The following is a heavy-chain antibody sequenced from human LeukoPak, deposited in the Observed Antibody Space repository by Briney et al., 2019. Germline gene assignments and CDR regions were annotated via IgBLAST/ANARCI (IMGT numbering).Heavy chain of an antibody. CDR3: ARISRGSSSDY. J-gene: IGHJ4*02. CDR2: ISAYNGNT. V-gene: IGHV1-18*04. D-gene: IGHD6-6*01. Sequence: ASVKVSCKASGYTFTGYYMHWVRQAPGQGLEWMGWISAYNGNTNYAQKLQGRVTMTTDTSTSTAYMELRSLRSDDTAVYYCARISRGSSSDYWGQGTLVTVSS. CDR1: GYTFTGYY.